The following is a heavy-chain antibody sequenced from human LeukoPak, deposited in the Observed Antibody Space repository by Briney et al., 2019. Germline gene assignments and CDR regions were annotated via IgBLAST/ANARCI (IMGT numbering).Heavy chain of an antibody. CDR1: GGSISSYY. V-gene: IGHV4-4*07. CDR2: IYTSGST. D-gene: IGHD6-13*01. J-gene: IGHJ3*01. Sequence: SETLSLTCTVSGGSISSYYWSWIRRPAGKGLEWIGRIYTSGSTNYNPSLKSRVTISLDTSKSQFSLKLSSVTAADTAVYYCARHDGSSWYYAFDVWGQGTMVTVSS. CDR3: ARHDGSSWYYAFDV.